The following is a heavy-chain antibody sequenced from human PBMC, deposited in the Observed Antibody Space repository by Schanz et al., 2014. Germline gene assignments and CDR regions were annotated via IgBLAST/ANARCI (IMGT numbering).Heavy chain of an antibody. D-gene: IGHD2-15*01. Sequence: QVQLQESGPGLVKPSGTLSLTCSVSGDSITGVSRYWGWIRQPPGKGLEWIASGCISATDYVNESLQSRVSFSIDRSKTQLSLKVPSVTAADTAVYFCARHRDEMATVSSPFDYWGQGILVTVSS. J-gene: IGHJ4*02. CDR1: GDSITGVSRY. V-gene: IGHV4-39*01. CDR2: GCISATD. CDR3: ARHRDEMATVSSPFDY.